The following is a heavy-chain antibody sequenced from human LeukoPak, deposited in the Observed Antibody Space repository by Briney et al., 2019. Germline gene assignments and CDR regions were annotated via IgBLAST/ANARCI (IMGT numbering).Heavy chain of an antibody. CDR1: GFTFSSHL. CDR2: VKSDGTAT. J-gene: IGHJ4*02. CDR3: VRKFATGD. D-gene: IGHD1-14*01. Sequence: GGSLRLSCAASGFTFSSHLMHWVRQAQGTGLVCVSSVKSDGTATNSADSVKGRFTISRDNAKNTLYLQMNSLRVEDTAVYYCVRKFATGDWGQGTLVTVSS. V-gene: IGHV3-74*01.